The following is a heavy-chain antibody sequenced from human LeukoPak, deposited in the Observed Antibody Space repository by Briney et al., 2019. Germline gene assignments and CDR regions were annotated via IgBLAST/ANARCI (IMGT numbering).Heavy chain of an antibody. V-gene: IGHV1-2*02. D-gene: IGHD3-22*01. CDR1: GYTFTGYY. Sequence: ASVKVSCKASGYTFTGYYIHCVRQAPGQGLEWMGWINPNSGGTNYAQKFQGRVTMTRDTSISTAYMELSRLRSDDTAVYYCAMRSLYYYDSSDPGYFDYWGQGTLVTVSS. J-gene: IGHJ4*02. CDR2: INPNSGGT. CDR3: AMRSLYYYDSSDPGYFDY.